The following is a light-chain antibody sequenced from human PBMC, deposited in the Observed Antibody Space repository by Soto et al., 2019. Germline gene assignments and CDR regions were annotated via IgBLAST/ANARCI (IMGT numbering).Light chain of an antibody. J-gene: IGLJ2*01. Sequence: QSALTQPASVSGSPGQSITISCTETSSDVGGYNYVSWYQQHPGKAPKLMIYEVSNRPSGVSNRFSGSKSGNTASLTISGLQAEDEADYYCSSYTSSSPVVFGGGTKVTVL. CDR2: EVS. CDR3: SSYTSSSPVV. V-gene: IGLV2-14*01. CDR1: SSDVGGYNY.